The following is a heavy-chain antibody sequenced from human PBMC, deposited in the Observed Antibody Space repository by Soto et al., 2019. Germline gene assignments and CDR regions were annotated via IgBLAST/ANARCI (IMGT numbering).Heavy chain of an antibody. J-gene: IGHJ4*02. CDR1: GGSVSSGSYY. CDR2: IYYSGST. V-gene: IGHV4-61*01. Sequence: PSETLSLTCTVSGGSVSSGSYYWSWIRQPPGKGLEWIGYIYYSGSTNYNPSLQNRVTISIDTSKNQVSLNVNSVTAADTAVYYCARDHPHSYGVYYFDYWGQGTPVTVSS. D-gene: IGHD5-18*01. CDR3: ARDHPHSYGVYYFDY.